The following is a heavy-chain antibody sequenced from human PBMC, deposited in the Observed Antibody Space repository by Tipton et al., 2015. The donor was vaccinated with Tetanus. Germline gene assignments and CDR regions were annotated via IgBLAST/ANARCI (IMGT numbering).Heavy chain of an antibody. Sequence: SCAASGFTFSSYSMNWVRQAPGKGLEWVSSISSSSSYIYYADSVKGRFTISRDNAKNSLYLQMNSLRAEDTAVYYCARDRGDSSGYEYYFDYWGQGTLVTVSS. CDR2: ISSSSSYI. V-gene: IGHV3-21*01. CDR3: ARDRGDSSGYEYYFDY. J-gene: IGHJ4*02. CDR1: GFTFSSYS. D-gene: IGHD3-22*01.